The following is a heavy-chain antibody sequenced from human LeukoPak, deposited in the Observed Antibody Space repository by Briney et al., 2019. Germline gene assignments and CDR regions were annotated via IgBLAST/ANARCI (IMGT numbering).Heavy chain of an antibody. J-gene: IGHJ4*02. V-gene: IGHV3-21*01. Sequence: GGSLRLSCAASGFTFSSYSMNWARQAPGKGLEWVSSISSSSSYIYYADSVKGRFTISRDNAKNSLYLQMNSLRAEDTAVYYCARDQSGAFDYWGQGTLVTVSS. D-gene: IGHD3-3*01. CDR2: ISSSSSYI. CDR3: ARDQSGAFDY. CDR1: GFTFSSYS.